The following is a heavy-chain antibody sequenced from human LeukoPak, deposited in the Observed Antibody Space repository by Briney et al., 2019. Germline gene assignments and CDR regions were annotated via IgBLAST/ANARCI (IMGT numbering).Heavy chain of an antibody. J-gene: IGHJ4*02. V-gene: IGHV4-59*01. CDR2: IYYSGST. Sequence: TSETLSLTCTVSGGSISSYYWSWIRQPPGKGLEWIGYIYYSGSTNYNPSLKSRVTISVDTSKNQFSLKLSSVTAADTAVYYCARALGPYYFDYWGQGTLVTVSS. D-gene: IGHD3-16*01. CDR3: ARALGPYYFDY. CDR1: GGSISSYY.